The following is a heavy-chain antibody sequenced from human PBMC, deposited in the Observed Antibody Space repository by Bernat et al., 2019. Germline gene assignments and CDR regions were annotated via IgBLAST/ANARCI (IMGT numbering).Heavy chain of an antibody. D-gene: IGHD4-23*01. Sequence: QVQLVESGGGVVQPGRSLRLSCAASGFTFSSYGMHWVRQAPGKGLEWVAVIWYDGSNKHYADSVKGRFTISRDNSKNTLYLQMNSLRAEDTAVYYCARDPPHPLRWLMYYFDYWGQGTLVTVSS. CDR2: IWYDGSNK. V-gene: IGHV3-33*01. CDR3: ARDPPHPLRWLMYYFDY. J-gene: IGHJ4*02. CDR1: GFTFSSYG.